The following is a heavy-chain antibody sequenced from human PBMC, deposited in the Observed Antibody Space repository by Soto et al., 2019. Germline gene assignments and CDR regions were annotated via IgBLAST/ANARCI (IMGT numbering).Heavy chain of an antibody. J-gene: IGHJ6*03. D-gene: IGHD2-15*01. CDR3: ARGSTGYCSCGSCYYGNYYYYMDV. V-gene: IGHV4-34*01. CDR2: INHSGST. CDR1: GGSFSGYY. Sequence: SETLSLTCAVYGGSFSGYYWSWIRQPPGKGLEWIGEINHSGSTNYNPSLKSRVTISVDTSKNQFSLKLSSVTAADTAVYYCARGSTGYCSCGSCYYGNYYYYMDVWGKGTTVTVS.